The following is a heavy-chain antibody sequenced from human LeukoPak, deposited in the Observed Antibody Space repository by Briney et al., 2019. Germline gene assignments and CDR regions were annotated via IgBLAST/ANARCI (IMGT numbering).Heavy chain of an antibody. CDR1: GGSFSGYY. CDR2: INHSGST. Sequence: SETLSLTCAVYGGSFSGYYWSWIRQPPGKGLEWIGEINHSGSTNYNPSLKSRVTISVDTSKNQFSLKLSSVTAADTAMYYCARLFPPRVAARGWAWFDPWGQGTLVTVSS. V-gene: IGHV4-34*01. J-gene: IGHJ5*02. CDR3: ARLFPPRVAARGWAWFDP. D-gene: IGHD6-6*01.